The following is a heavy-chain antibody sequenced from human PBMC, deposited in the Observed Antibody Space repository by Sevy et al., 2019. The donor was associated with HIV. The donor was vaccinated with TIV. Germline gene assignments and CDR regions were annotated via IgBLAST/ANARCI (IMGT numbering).Heavy chain of an antibody. Sequence: GGSLRLSCTASGFTFGDYAMSWFRQAPGKGLEWVGFIRSKAYGGTTEHAASVKGRFTISRDDSKSIAYLQMNSLKTEDTAVYYCTRGGRGIPYCSGGSCYSGYWGQGTLVTVSS. CDR1: GFTFGDYA. V-gene: IGHV3-49*03. CDR3: TRGGRGIPYCSGGSCYSGY. CDR2: IRSKAYGGTT. D-gene: IGHD2-15*01. J-gene: IGHJ4*02.